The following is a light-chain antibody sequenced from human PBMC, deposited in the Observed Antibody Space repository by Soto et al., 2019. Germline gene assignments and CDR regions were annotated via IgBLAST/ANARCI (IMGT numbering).Light chain of an antibody. J-gene: IGKJ1*01. Sequence: IQMTQSTSSLSASVGDRVTITCRASQSISNWLAWYQQKPGTAPKVLIYHASNLQSGVPSRFSGSGSGTEFTITISSLQPDDLATYYCQQYNSYSFGQGTKVDIK. CDR1: QSISNW. CDR3: QQYNSYS. V-gene: IGKV1-5*01. CDR2: HAS.